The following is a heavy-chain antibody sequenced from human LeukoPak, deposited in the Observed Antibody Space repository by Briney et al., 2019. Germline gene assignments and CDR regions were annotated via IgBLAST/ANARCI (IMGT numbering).Heavy chain of an antibody. J-gene: IGHJ4*02. V-gene: IGHV3-9*01. CDR1: GFTFSSYS. Sequence: GGSLRLSCAASGFTFSSYSMNWVRQAPGKGLEWVSGISWNSGSIGYADSVKGRFTISRDNAKNSLYLQMNSLRAEDTALYYCAKDIGGYSYGYNYWGQGTLVTVSS. CDR3: AKDIGGYSYGYNY. D-gene: IGHD5-18*01. CDR2: ISWNSGSI.